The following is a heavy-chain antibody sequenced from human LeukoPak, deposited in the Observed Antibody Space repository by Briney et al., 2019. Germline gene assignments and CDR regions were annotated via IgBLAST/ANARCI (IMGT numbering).Heavy chain of an antibody. CDR1: GGSISSGSYY. CDR2: IYTSGST. CDR3: ARHPRDCSGGSCHNWFDP. V-gene: IGHV4-61*02. J-gene: IGHJ5*02. D-gene: IGHD2-15*01. Sequence: SETLSLTCTVSGGSISSGSYYWSWIRQPAGKGLEWIGRIYTSGSTNYNPSLKSRVTISVDTSKNQFSLKLSSVTAADTAVYYCARHPRDCSGGSCHNWFDPWGQGTLVTVSS.